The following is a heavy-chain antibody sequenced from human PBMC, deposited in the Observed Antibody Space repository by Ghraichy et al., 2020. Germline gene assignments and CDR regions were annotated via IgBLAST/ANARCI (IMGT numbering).Heavy chain of an antibody. CDR3: AKDWGGSYYYAFDI. J-gene: IGHJ3*02. CDR2: ISWNSGSI. D-gene: IGHD1-26*01. V-gene: IGHV3-9*01. CDR1: GFTFDDYA. Sequence: SLNISCAASGFTFDDYAMHWVRQAPGKGLEWVSGISWNSGSIGYADSVKGRFTISRDNAKNSLYLQMNSLRAEDTALYYCAKDWGGSYYYAFDIWGQGTMVTVSS.